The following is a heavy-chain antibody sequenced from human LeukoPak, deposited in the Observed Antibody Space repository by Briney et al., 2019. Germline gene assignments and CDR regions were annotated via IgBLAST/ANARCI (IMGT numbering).Heavy chain of an antibody. J-gene: IGHJ4*01. V-gene: IGHV3-30*02. CDR1: GFTFSSYG. Sequence: PGGSLRLSCAASGFTFSSYGMHWVRQAPGKGLEWVAFIRYDGSNKYYADSVKGRFTISRDDSKNTLYLQMNSLRAKDTAVYYCAKDDDNTDYWGQEPWSPSPQ. D-gene: IGHD3-22*01. CDR3: AKDDDNTDY. CDR2: IRYDGSNK.